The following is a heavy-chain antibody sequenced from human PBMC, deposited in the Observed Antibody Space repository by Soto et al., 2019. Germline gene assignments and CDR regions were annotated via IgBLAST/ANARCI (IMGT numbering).Heavy chain of an antibody. CDR2: INPNSGGT. V-gene: IGHV1-2*04. CDR1: GYTFTGYY. D-gene: IGHD4-4*01. Sequence: QVQLVQSGAEVKKPGASVKVSCKASGYTFTGYYMHWVRHAPGQGLEWMGWINPNSGGTNYAQKFQGWVTRTRDTSISTAYMELSRLRSDDTAVYYCARDHATVTASYYYYGMDVWGQGTTVTVSS. J-gene: IGHJ6*02. CDR3: ARDHATVTASYYYYGMDV.